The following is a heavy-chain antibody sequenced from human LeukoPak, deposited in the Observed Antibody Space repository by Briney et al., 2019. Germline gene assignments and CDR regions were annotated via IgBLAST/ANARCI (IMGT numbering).Heavy chain of an antibody. CDR3: ARLWAGTAAFDI. CDR2: MNPNSGNT. J-gene: IGHJ3*02. CDR1: GYTFTSYD. D-gene: IGHD6-19*01. V-gene: IGHV1-8*01. Sequence: ASVKVSCKASGYTFTSYDINWVRQATGQGLEWMGWMNPNSGNTGYVHKFQGRDTMTRNTSISTAYMELSSLRSEDTAVYYCARLWAGTAAFDIGGQGTMVTVSS.